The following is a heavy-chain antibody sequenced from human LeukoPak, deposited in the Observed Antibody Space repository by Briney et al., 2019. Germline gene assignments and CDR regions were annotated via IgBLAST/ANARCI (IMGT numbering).Heavy chain of an antibody. V-gene: IGHV3-11*01. CDR3: AREGQLLLDGYYAMYV. Sequence: PGGSLRLSCAGSGFSFTEDYMTWIRQTPGKGLECLSHISSSGTIIYYADSVKGRFTISRDNAKNSLFLQMNSLRAEDTAVYFCAREGQLLLDGYYAMYVWGQGTTVTVTS. D-gene: IGHD2-2*01. CDR2: ISSSGTII. J-gene: IGHJ6*02. CDR1: GFSFTEDY.